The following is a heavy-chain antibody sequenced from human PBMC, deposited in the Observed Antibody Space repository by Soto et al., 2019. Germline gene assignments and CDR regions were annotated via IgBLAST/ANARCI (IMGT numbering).Heavy chain of an antibody. Sequence: GESLKISCKGSGYSFTSYWIGWVRQMPGKGLEWMGIIYPGDSDTRYSPSFQGQVTISADKSISTAYLQRSSLKASDTAMYYCARRKMATMDDAFDIWGQGTMVPVSS. CDR1: GYSFTSYW. D-gene: IGHD5-12*01. CDR2: IYPGDSDT. CDR3: ARRKMATMDDAFDI. J-gene: IGHJ3*02. V-gene: IGHV5-51*01.